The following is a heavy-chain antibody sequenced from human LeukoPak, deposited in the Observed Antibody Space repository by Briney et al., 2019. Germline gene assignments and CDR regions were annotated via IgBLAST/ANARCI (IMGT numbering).Heavy chain of an antibody. V-gene: IGHV1-18*01. Sequence: GASVKVSCKASGYTFTSYGISWVRQAPGQGLEWMGWISAYNGNTNYAQKLQGRVTMTTDTSTSTAYMELRSLRSDDTAVYYCARDRERWLQFLSIDYWGQGTLVTVSS. J-gene: IGHJ4*02. D-gene: IGHD5-24*01. CDR1: GYTFTSYG. CDR2: ISAYNGNT. CDR3: ARDRERWLQFLSIDY.